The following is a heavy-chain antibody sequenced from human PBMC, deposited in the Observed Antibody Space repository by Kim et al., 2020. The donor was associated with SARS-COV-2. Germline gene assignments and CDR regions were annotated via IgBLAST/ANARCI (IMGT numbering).Heavy chain of an antibody. CDR1: GFTFSSYA. D-gene: IGHD3-16*02. V-gene: IGHV3-30*04. Sequence: GGSLRLSCAASGFTFSSYAMHWVRQAPGKGLEWVAVISYDGSNKYYADSVKGRFTISRDNSKNTLYLQMNSLRAEDTAVYYCARPIQSGSYRYSDAFDIWGQGTMVTVSS. CDR3: ARPIQSGSYRYSDAFDI. J-gene: IGHJ3*02. CDR2: ISYDGSNK.